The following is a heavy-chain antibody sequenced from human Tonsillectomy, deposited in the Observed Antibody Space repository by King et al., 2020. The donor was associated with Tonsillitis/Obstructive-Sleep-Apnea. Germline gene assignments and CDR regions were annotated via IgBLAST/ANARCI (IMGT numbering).Heavy chain of an antibody. V-gene: IGHV3-30*04. D-gene: IGHD5-24*01. CDR3: ARDLGRDGYNPFDY. CDR1: GFTFSMYA. Sequence: VQLVESGGGVVQPGRSLRLSCAASGFTFSMYAIHWVRQSPGKGLEWVALISYDGSSKYYADSVKGRFTISRDNSKNTLYLQMNSLRAEDTAVYYCARDLGRDGYNPFDYWGQGTLVTVSS. J-gene: IGHJ4*02. CDR2: ISYDGSSK.